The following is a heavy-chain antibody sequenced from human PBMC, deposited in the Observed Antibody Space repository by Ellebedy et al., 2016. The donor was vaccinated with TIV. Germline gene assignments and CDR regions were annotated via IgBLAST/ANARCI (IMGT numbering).Heavy chain of an antibody. J-gene: IGHJ5*02. V-gene: IGHV4-59*08. Sequence: MPSETLSLTCTVSGGSVSDYYWSWIRQPPGKGLEWIGYMYHQGSTKYNPSLQSRVTISVDTSKNQFLLKLSSVAAADTAVYYCASWGNLVGNNWFDPWGQGTLVTVSS. CDR3: ASWGNLVGNNWFDP. CDR1: GGSVSDYY. CDR2: MYHQGST. D-gene: IGHD3-16*01.